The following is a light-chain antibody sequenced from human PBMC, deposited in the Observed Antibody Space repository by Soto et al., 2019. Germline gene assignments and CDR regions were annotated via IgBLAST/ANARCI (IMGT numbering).Light chain of an antibody. CDR3: AAWDDSLNGRV. CDR2: SNN. Sequence: QSVLTQPPSASGTPGQRVSISCSGSYSNLKTNTVNWYQHLPGTAPKLLIFSNNQRPSEVPDRFSGSKSGTSASLAITGLQSEDEADYYCAAWDDSLNGRVFGGGTKLTVL. J-gene: IGLJ2*01. V-gene: IGLV1-44*01. CDR1: YSNLKTNT.